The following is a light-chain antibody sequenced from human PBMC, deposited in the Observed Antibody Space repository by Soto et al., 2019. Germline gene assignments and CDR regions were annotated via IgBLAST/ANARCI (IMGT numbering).Light chain of an antibody. CDR3: CSSGGSPTYV. CDR2: EVN. Sequence: QSALTQPASVSGSPGQSITISCTGTSSNVGSYKLVSWYQQHPGKAPKLMIFEVNKRPSGVSNRFSGSKSGNTASLKLSGLKVEDEADYYCCSSGGSPTYVFVTGTKVTVL. V-gene: IGLV2-23*02. CDR1: SSNVGSYKL. J-gene: IGLJ1*01.